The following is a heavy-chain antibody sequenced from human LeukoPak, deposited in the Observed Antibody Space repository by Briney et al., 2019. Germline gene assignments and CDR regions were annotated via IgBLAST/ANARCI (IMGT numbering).Heavy chain of an antibody. Sequence: GGSLRLSCAASGFTFSSNWMHWVRQAPGKGLVWVSRINSDGSRTSYADSVKGRFTISRDNSKNTLYLQMNSLRAEDTAVYYCARVLWFGESKRDYWGQGTLVTVSS. CDR2: INSDGSRT. CDR3: ARVLWFGESKRDY. J-gene: IGHJ4*02. CDR1: GFTFSSNW. V-gene: IGHV3-74*01. D-gene: IGHD3-10*01.